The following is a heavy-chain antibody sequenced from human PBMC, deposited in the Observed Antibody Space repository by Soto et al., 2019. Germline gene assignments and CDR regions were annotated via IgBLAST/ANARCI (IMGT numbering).Heavy chain of an antibody. D-gene: IGHD3-3*01. CDR1: GGSISSYY. V-gene: IGHV4-59*08. CDR2: IYYSGST. CDR3: ARADFWSGYRTEYYYYYMDV. J-gene: IGHJ6*03. Sequence: QVQLQESGPGLVKPSETLSLTCTVSGGSISSYYWSWIRQPPGKGLEWIGYIYYSGSTNYNPSLKSRVTISVDTSKNQFSLKLSSVTAADTAVYYCARADFWSGYRTEYYYYYMDVWGKGTTVTVSS.